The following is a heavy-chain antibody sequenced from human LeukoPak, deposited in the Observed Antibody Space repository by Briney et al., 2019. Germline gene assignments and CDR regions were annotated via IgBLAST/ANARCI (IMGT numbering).Heavy chain of an antibody. V-gene: IGHV3-48*04. CDR1: GFTFSSYA. Sequence: GGSLRLSCAASGFTFSSYAMSWVRQAPGKGLEWVSYISSSSSTIYYADSVKGRFTISRDNAKNSLYLQMNSLRAEDTAVYYCARDGWSYSMVGDFDYWGQGTLVTVSS. D-gene: IGHD1-26*01. CDR3: ARDGWSYSMVGDFDY. J-gene: IGHJ4*02. CDR2: ISSSSSTI.